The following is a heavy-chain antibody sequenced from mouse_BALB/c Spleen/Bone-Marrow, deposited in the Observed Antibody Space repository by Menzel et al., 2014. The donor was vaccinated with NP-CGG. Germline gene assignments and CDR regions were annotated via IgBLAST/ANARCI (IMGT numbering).Heavy chain of an antibody. D-gene: IGHD4-1*02. V-gene: IGHV1-14*01. Sequence: VQLKESGPELVKPGASVKMSCKASGYTFTSYVMHWVKQKPGQGLEWIGYINPYNDGTKYNEKFKGKATLTSDKSSSPASMELSSLTSEDSAVYYCASHNWDYAMDYWGQGTSVTVSS. CDR1: GYTFTSYV. J-gene: IGHJ4*01. CDR3: ASHNWDYAMDY. CDR2: INPYNDGT.